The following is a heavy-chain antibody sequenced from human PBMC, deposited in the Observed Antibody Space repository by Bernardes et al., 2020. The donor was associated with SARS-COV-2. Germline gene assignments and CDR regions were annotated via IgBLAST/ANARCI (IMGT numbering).Heavy chain of an antibody. CDR1: GFTFSSYS. CDR2: ISSSSSTI. D-gene: IGHD6-19*01. V-gene: IGHV3-48*01. Sequence: GALTLSCAASGFTFSSYSMNWVRQAPGKGLEWVSYISSSSSTIYYADSVKGRFTISRDNAKNSLYLQMNSLRAEDTAVYYCASPGIAVAVGWGQGTLVTVSS. CDR3: ASPGIAVAVG. J-gene: IGHJ4*02.